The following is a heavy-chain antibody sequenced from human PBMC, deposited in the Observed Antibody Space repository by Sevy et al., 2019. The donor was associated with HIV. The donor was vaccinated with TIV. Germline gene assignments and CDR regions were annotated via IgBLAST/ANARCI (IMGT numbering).Heavy chain of an antibody. J-gene: IGHJ6*03. D-gene: IGHD2-2*01. V-gene: IGHV3-33*08. CDR2: IWYDGSNK. Sequence: GSLRLSCAASGFTFSSYGMHWVRQAPGKGLEWVAVIWYDGSNKYYADSVKGRFTISRDNSKNTLYLQMNSLRAEDTAVYYCASDLPGLGDCSSTSCYGAKDYYYMDVWGKGTTVTVSS. CDR1: GFTFSSYG. CDR3: ASDLPGLGDCSSTSCYGAKDYYYMDV.